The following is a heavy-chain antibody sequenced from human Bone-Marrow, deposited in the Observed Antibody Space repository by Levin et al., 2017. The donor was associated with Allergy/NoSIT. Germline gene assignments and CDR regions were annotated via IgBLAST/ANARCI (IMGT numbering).Heavy chain of an antibody. J-gene: IGHJ5*02. CDR3: ARSAGLSWFDP. CDR1: GFTFSSYD. D-gene: IGHD6-19*01. Sequence: GGSLRLSCAASGFTFSSYDMHWVRQAPGKGLEWVAVISYDGSNKYYAGSVKARFTISRDNSKNTLFLQMNSLRTEDTAVYYCARSAGLSWFDPWGQGTLVTVSS. CDR2: ISYDGSNK. V-gene: IGHV3-30-3*01.